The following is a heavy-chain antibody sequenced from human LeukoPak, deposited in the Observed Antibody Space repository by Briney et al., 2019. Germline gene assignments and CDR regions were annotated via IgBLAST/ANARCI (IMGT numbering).Heavy chain of an antibody. CDR1: GGSISSYY. CDR3: ARDHSREYSQH. J-gene: IGHJ1*01. Sequence: SETLSLTCTVSGGSISSYYWTWIRQPAGKGLEWIGRIYTTGTTNYNPSLKSRVTMSVDTSKNQFSLKLSSVTAADTAVYYCARDHSREYSQHWGQGTLVTVSS. V-gene: IGHV4-4*07. CDR2: IYTTGTT.